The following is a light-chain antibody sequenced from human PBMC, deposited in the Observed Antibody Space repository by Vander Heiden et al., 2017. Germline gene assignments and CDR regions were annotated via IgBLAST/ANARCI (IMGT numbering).Light chain of an antibody. CDR3: QQYKNGHPWEFT. J-gene: IGKJ3*01. CDR1: QSVSSN. V-gene: IGKV3-15*01. Sequence: EILMTQSPATLSVSPGERATLSCRASQSVSSNLAWYQQKPGQAPRLLIYGASTRATGIPARFSGSGSGTEFTLTISSLQSEEFAVYFCQQYKNGHPWEFTFGHGTKVDIK. CDR2: GAS.